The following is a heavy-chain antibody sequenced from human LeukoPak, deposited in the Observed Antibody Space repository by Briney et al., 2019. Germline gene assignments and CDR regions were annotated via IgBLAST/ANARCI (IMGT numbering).Heavy chain of an antibody. D-gene: IGHD1-26*01. J-gene: IGHJ4*02. Sequence: ASVKVSCKSSGYTFAHYFIHGVGQTPGKGGEWMGRNYANSGVTKYEQKFPGRVTLPTAKSITTAYVEVNWLISDDTAIYYCARDVSSTPNWEFDYWGQGTLVTVSS. CDR1: GYTFAHYF. V-gene: IGHV1-2*06. CDR3: ARDVSSTPNWEFDY. CDR2: NYANSGVT.